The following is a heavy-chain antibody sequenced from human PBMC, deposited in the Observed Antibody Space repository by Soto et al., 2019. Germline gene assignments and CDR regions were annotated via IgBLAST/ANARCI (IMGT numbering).Heavy chain of an antibody. J-gene: IGHJ6*02. V-gene: IGHV3-33*01. D-gene: IGHD3-10*01. CDR2: IWYDGSNK. CDR1: GFTFSSYG. Sequence: GGSLRLSCAASGFTFSSYGMHWVRQAPGKGLEWVAVIWYDGSNKYYADSVKGRFTISRDNSKNTLYLQMNSLRAEDTAVYYCARATGVGAESRGVITAPRDYYYYYGMDVWGQGTTVTVSS. CDR3: ARATGVGAESRGVITAPRDYYYYYGMDV.